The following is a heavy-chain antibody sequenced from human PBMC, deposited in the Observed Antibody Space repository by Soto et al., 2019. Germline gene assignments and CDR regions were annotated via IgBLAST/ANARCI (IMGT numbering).Heavy chain of an antibody. D-gene: IGHD2-15*01. CDR3: ARAGYCSGGTCFHGNCDY. CDR1: GYTFTTYY. CDR2: INPNGGST. J-gene: IGHJ4*02. V-gene: IGHV1-46*01. Sequence: QVQLVQSGAEVKRPGASVKVSCKASGYTFTTYYMHWVRQAPGQGLEWLGIINPNGGSTTYAQKFQGRVTITRDTSTSTVYLELSSLRSEDTAVYYFARAGYCSGGTCFHGNCDYWGQRNMVAVSA.